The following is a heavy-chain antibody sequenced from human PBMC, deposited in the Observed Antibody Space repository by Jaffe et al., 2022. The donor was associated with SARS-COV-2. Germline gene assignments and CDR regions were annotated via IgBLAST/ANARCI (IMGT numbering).Heavy chain of an antibody. Sequence: QVQLVQSGAEVKKPGSSVKVSCKASGGTFSSYAISWVRQAPGQGLEWMGGIIPIFGTANYAQKFQGRVTITADESTSTAYMELSSLRSEDTAVYYCARDGYSYENYYYYYMDVWGKGTTVTVSS. D-gene: IGHD5-18*01. CDR1: GGTFSSYA. J-gene: IGHJ6*03. CDR2: IIPIFGTA. CDR3: ARDGYSYENYYYYYMDV. V-gene: IGHV1-69*01.